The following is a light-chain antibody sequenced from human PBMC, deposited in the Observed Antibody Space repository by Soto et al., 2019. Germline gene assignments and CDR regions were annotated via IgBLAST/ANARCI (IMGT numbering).Light chain of an antibody. Sequence: QAVVTQPPSASGTPGQRVTISCSGGSSDIGRNYVYWYQQLPGTAPKLLIYRNDERPSGVPDRFSGSKSGTSASLVLSGLRSEDEAAYYCAAWDDGLSRWVFGGGTKVTVL. CDR1: SSDIGRNY. V-gene: IGLV1-47*01. J-gene: IGLJ3*02. CDR3: AAWDDGLSRWV. CDR2: RND.